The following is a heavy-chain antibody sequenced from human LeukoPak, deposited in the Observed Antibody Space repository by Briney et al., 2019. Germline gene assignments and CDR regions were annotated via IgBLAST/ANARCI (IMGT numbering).Heavy chain of an antibody. CDR3: ARDGPHYDFWSGPAY. CDR1: GFTFSSHR. Sequence: PGGSLRLSCEASGFTFSSHRMSWVRQAPGKGLEWVANINEDGSEKYYVESVKGRVTRSRDNAKISLYVEMDSLRAEDTAVYYCARDGPHYDFWSGPAYWGQGTLVTVSS. V-gene: IGHV3-7*05. D-gene: IGHD3-3*01. J-gene: IGHJ4*02. CDR2: INEDGSEK.